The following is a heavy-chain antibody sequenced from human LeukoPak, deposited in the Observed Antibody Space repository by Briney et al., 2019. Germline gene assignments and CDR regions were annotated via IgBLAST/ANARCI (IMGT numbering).Heavy chain of an antibody. J-gene: IGHJ3*02. V-gene: IGHV4-39*01. CDR3: ARHFIDGFPSDAFDI. Sequence: SETLSLTCTVSGGSISSSSYYWGWIRQPPGKGLEWIGSIYYSGSTYYNPSLKSRVTISVDTSKNQFSLKLSSVTAADTAVYYCARHFIDGFPSDAFDIWGQGTMVSVSS. CDR1: GGSISSSSYY. D-gene: IGHD5-24*01. CDR2: IYYSGST.